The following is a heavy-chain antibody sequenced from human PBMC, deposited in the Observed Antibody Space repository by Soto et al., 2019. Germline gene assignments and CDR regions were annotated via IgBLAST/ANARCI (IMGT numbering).Heavy chain of an antibody. Sequence: SETLSLTCAVSGGSISSSNWWSWVRQPPGKGLEWIGEIYHSGSTNYNPSLKSRVTIAVDKSKNQFSLKLSSVTAADTAVYYWARDRASVPAVIYYYYGMDVWGQGTTVTVSS. V-gene: IGHV4-4*02. CDR1: GGSISSSNW. CDR2: IYHSGST. D-gene: IGHD2-2*01. CDR3: ARDRASVPAVIYYYYGMDV. J-gene: IGHJ6*02.